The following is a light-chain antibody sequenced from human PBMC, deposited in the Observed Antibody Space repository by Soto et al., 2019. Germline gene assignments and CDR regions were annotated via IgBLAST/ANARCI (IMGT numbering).Light chain of an antibody. CDR2: EAS. CDR3: CSYAGNRNFWV. J-gene: IGLJ3*02. Sequence: QSALTQPASVSGSPGQSITISCSGTSSDVGSYNLVSWYQQHPGKAPKLIIYEASERPSGISDRFSGSKSGNTASLTVSGLQAEDEANYFCCSYAGNRNFWVFXGGTKVTVL. V-gene: IGLV2-23*01. CDR1: SSDVGSYNL.